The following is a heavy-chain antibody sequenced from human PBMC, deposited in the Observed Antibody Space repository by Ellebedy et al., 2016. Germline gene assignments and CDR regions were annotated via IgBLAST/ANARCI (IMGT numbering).Heavy chain of an antibody. D-gene: IGHD6-13*01. CDR1: GFTFTYSA. Sequence: GESLKISXAASGFTFTYSAMNWIRQAPGKGLEWVSTISASGNTIYYSDSVKGRFTISRDNSKHTVSLEMNNLSAEDSAVYFCAKAPITAGDHYYFDSWGQGTLVTVSS. CDR2: ISASGNTI. J-gene: IGHJ4*02. CDR3: AKAPITAGDHYYFDS. V-gene: IGHV3-23*01.